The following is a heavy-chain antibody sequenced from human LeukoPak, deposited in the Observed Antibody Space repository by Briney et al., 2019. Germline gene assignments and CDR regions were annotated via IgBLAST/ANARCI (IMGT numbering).Heavy chain of an antibody. D-gene: IGHD6-13*01. CDR1: GLTFSNYA. Sequence: GGSLRLSCAASGLTFSNYAMTWVRQAPEKGLEWVSAISTNGDRTYYVDSVKGRFTISRENAKNSLYLQMNSLRAEDTAVYYCARWAAAGGFDYWGQGTLVTVSS. CDR3: ARWAAAGGFDY. V-gene: IGHV3-23*01. CDR2: ISTNGDRT. J-gene: IGHJ4*02.